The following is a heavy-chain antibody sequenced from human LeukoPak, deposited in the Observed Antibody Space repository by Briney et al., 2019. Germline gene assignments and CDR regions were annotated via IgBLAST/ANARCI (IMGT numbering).Heavy chain of an antibody. D-gene: IGHD3-10*01. CDR3: ARGDPLGGSGSYHFVYFDY. J-gene: IGHJ4*02. CDR2: ISAYNGNT. CDR1: GYTFTSYG. Sequence: ASVKVSCKASGYTFTSYGISWVRQAPGQGLEWMGWISAYNGNTNYAQKLQGRVTMTTDTSTSTAYMELRSLRSDDTAVYYCARGDPLGGSGSYHFVYFDYWGQGTLVTVSS. V-gene: IGHV1-18*01.